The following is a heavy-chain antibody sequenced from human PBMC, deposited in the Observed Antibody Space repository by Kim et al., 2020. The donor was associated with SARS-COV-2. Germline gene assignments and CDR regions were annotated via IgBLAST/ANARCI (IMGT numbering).Heavy chain of an antibody. CDR3: TTDLRRGIIVAEVEY. J-gene: IGHJ4*02. D-gene: IGHD6-19*01. V-gene: IGHV3-15*01. Sequence: AAPVRGRFTVSRDDSKNTLYLEMSSLKTEDTAVYFCTTDLRRGIIVAEVEYWGQGTLVTVSS.